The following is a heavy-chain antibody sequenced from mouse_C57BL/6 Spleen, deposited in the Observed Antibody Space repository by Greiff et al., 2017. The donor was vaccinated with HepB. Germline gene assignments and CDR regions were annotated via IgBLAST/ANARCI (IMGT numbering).Heavy chain of an antibody. CDR3: ARTDFRFYYGSSFYAMDY. J-gene: IGHJ4*01. Sequence: VKLMESGPELVKPGASVKISCKASGYAFSSSWMNWVKQRPGKGLEWIGRIYPGDGDTNYNGKFKGKAILTADKSSSTAYMQLSSLTSEDSAVYFCARTDFRFYYGSSFYAMDYWGQGTSVTVSS. V-gene: IGHV1-82*01. D-gene: IGHD1-1*01. CDR2: IYPGDGDT. CDR1: GYAFSSSW.